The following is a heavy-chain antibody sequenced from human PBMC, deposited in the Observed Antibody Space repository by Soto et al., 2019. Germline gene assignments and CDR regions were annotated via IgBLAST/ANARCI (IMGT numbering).Heavy chain of an antibody. CDR2: IKSKTDGGTT. D-gene: IGHD5-12*01. CDR1: GFTFSNAW. Sequence: GGSLRLSCAASGFTFSNAWMSWVRQAPGKGLEWVGRIKSKTDGGTTDYAAPVKGRFTISRDDSKNTLYLQMNSLKTEDTAVYYCTARYSEYSGYDLGDYWGQGTLVTVSS. CDR3: TARYSEYSGYDLGDY. J-gene: IGHJ4*02. V-gene: IGHV3-15*01.